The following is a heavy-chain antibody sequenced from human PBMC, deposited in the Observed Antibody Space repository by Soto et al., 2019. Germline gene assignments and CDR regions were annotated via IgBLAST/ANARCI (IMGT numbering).Heavy chain of an antibody. V-gene: IGHV3-30*18. CDR3: AKERFGELLNWFDP. Sequence: PGGSLRLSCAASGFTFSSYGMHWVRQAPGKGLEWVAVISYDGSNKYYADSVKGRFTISRDNSKNTLYLQMNSLRAEDTAVYYCAKERFGELLNWFDPWGQGTLVTVSS. CDR1: GFTFSSYG. CDR2: ISYDGSNK. D-gene: IGHD3-10*01. J-gene: IGHJ5*02.